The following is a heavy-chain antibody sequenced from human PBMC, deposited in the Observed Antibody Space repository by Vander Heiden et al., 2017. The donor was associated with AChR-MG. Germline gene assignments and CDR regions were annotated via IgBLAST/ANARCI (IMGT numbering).Heavy chain of an antibody. J-gene: IGHJ6*02. CDR3: ARDAGVAVVGENLFYYSGMDV. V-gene: IGHV4-4*07. D-gene: IGHD6-19*01. CDR1: GGSISSFY. Sequence: QVQLQESGPGLVKPSETLSLTCTVSGGSISSFYWSWIRQPAGKGLEWIGRIYATGTTKYNPSLKSRVIMSVDASKNQFSLRLSSVTAADTALYYCARDAGVAVVGENLFYYSGMDVWGQGTTVTVSS. CDR2: IYATGTT.